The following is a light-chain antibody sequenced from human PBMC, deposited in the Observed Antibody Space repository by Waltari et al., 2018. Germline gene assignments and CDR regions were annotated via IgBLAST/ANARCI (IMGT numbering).Light chain of an antibody. Sequence: EIVLTQSPGTLSLSPGERATLSCRASRSVSNTYLAWYQQKPGQAPRLLIYGTSTRATGIPARFSGSGSGTDFTLTISSLEAEDFAVYYCQQYKNWPLTFGGGTKVEIK. V-gene: IGKV3-20*01. CDR3: QQYKNWPLT. CDR1: RSVSNTY. J-gene: IGKJ4*01. CDR2: GTS.